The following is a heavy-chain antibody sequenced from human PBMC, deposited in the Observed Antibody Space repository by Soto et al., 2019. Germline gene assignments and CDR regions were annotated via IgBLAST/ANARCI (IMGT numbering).Heavy chain of an antibody. D-gene: IGHD1-20*01. V-gene: IGHV4-38-2*01. CDR2: IYHSGST. J-gene: IGHJ4*02. CDR1: GYSISSGYY. Sequence: SETLSLTCAVSGYSISSGYYWGWIRQPPGKGLEWIGSIYHSGSTYYNPSLKSRVTISVDTSKNQFSLKLSSVTAADTAVYYCARGASRFSTYNWNANDYWGQGTLVTVPQ. CDR3: ARGASRFSTYNWNANDY.